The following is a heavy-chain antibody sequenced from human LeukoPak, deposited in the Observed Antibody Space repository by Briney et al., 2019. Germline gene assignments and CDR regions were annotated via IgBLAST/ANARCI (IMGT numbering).Heavy chain of an antibody. D-gene: IGHD3-10*01. CDR1: GFNFGGHY. V-gene: IGHV3-11*01. Sequence: KSGGSLRLSRAASGFNFGGHYMSWVRQAPGKGPEWISYISANGDDIAYADSVKGRFTISRDNAKNSLRLQMNSLRVEDTAVYHCVRHAGRAGGQWGQGTLIAVSS. J-gene: IGHJ4*02. CDR3: VRHAGRAGGQ. CDR2: ISANGDDI.